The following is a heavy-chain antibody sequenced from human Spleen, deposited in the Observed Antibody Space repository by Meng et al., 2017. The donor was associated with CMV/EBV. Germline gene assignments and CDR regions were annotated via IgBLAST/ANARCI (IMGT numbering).Heavy chain of an antibody. D-gene: IGHD3-3*01. CDR3: ARDPYDFWSGFNWFDP. V-gene: IGHV1-69*05. CDR2: IIPIFGTA. J-gene: IGHJ5*02. CDR1: GYTFTSYD. Sequence: SVKVSCKASGYTFTSYDINWVRQATGQGLEWMGGIIPIFGTANYAQKFQGRVTITTDESTSTAYMELSSLRSEDTAVYYCARDPYDFWSGFNWFDPWGQGTLVTVSS.